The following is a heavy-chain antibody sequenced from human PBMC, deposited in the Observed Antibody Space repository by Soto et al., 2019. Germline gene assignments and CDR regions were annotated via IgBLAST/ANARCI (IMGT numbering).Heavy chain of an antibody. CDR3: ATNLYQLLPYYYYGMDV. D-gene: IGHD2-2*01. CDR2: FDPEDGET. Sequence: ASVKVSCKVSGYTLTELSMHWVRQAPGKGLEWMGGFDPEDGETIYAQKFQGRVTMTEDTSTDTAYMELSSLRSEDTAVYYCATNLYQLLPYYYYGMDVWGQGTTVTVSS. CDR1: GYTLTELS. J-gene: IGHJ6*02. V-gene: IGHV1-24*01.